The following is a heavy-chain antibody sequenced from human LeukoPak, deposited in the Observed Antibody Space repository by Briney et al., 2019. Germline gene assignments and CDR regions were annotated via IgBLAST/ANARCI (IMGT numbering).Heavy chain of an antibody. D-gene: IGHD3-10*01. Sequence: GGSLRLSCAASGFIFSSYPMSWVRQAPGKGLEWVSAISGSGGSTYYADSVKGRFTISRDNSMNTLYLQMNSLRAEDTAVYYCARAVTGDTNWFDPWGQGTLVTVSS. V-gene: IGHV3-23*01. CDR1: GFIFSSYP. CDR2: ISGSGGST. J-gene: IGHJ5*02. CDR3: ARAVTGDTNWFDP.